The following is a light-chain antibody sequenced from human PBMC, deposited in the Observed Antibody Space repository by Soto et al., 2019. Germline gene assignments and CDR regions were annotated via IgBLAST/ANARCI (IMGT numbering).Light chain of an antibody. CDR3: QQYGDSEYT. Sequence: EIVLTQSPGTLSLSPGERATLSCRASQSVGSDYLAWYQQKSGQPPRLLIYGTSSRATGTPDRFSGSGSGTDFTLTISRLEPEDFAVYYCQQYGDSEYTFGQGTKLEIK. CDR1: QSVGSDY. CDR2: GTS. V-gene: IGKV3-20*01. J-gene: IGKJ2*01.